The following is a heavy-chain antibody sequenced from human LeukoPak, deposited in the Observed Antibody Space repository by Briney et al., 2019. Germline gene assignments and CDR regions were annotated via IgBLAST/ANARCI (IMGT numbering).Heavy chain of an antibody. J-gene: IGHJ4*02. CDR2: IIPIVGTA. CDR1: AGTFSSYA. CDR3: ARAAMAGTSPPDY. V-gene: IGHV1-69*13. Sequence: SVKVSCKASAGTFSSYAISWVRQAPGQGRGWMGGIIPIVGTANYGQKFQGRVTITADESTSTAYMELSSLRSEDTAVYYCARAAMAGTSPPDYWGQGTLVTVSS. D-gene: IGHD6-19*01.